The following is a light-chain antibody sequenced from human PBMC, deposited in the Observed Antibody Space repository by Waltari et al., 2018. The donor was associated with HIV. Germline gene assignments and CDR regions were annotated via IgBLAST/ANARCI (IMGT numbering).Light chain of an antibody. CDR2: SGS. CDR1: NVAKIR. V-gene: IGLV3-21*02. Sequence: SHVLTEQPSVDLAPGHPAGIPWAGENVAKIRGHWYQQKAGQAPLLVVYSGSDRPSGIPERFSGSNSGNTATLTISRVEAGDEADYYCHVWDRDSDHHVFGTGTKVTVL. CDR3: HVWDRDSDHHV. J-gene: IGLJ1*01.